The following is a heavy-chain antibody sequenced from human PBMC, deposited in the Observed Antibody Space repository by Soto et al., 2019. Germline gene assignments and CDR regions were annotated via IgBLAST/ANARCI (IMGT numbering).Heavy chain of an antibody. D-gene: IGHD6-13*01. CDR2: MNPNSGNT. V-gene: IGHV1-8*01. J-gene: IGHJ4*02. CDR3: ATDKAPGIAAAGPFDY. CDR1: GSTFTSYD. Sequence: ASVTGSCQASGSTFTSYDVNWVRQATGQGLEWMGWMNPNSGNTGYAQKFQGRVTMTENTSTNTAYMELSSLRSEDTAVYYCATDKAPGIAAAGPFDYWGQGTLVTVSS.